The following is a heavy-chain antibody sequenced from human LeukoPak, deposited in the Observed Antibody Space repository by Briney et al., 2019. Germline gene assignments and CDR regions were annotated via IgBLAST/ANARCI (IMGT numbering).Heavy chain of an antibody. D-gene: IGHD6-19*01. J-gene: IGHJ4*02. CDR2: ISHDGNNK. Sequence: PGRSLRLSCAASGFTFSSYGMHWVRQAPGKGLEGVAIISHDGNNKYYADSVKGRFTISRDNSNNTLYLQMNSLRAEDTAVYYCARGGQWFDYWGQGTLVTVSS. V-gene: IGHV3-30*03. CDR3: ARGGQWFDY. CDR1: GFTFSSYG.